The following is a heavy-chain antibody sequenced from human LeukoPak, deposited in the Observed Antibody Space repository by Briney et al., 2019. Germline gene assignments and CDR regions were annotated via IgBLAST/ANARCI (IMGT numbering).Heavy chain of an antibody. V-gene: IGHV3-23*01. CDR1: GGSISSYY. CDR2: ISGSAYST. Sequence: PSETLSLTCTVSGGSISSYYWSWVRQAPGKGLEWVSAISGSAYSTYYADSVKGRFTISRDNSKNTLYLQMNSLRAEDTAVYYCAKDGEPGYYDSSGYYDYWGQGTLVTVSS. CDR3: AKDGEPGYYDSSGYYDY. D-gene: IGHD3-22*01. J-gene: IGHJ4*02.